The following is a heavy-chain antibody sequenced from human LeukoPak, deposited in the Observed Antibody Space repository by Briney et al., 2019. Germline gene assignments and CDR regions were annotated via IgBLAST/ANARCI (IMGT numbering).Heavy chain of an antibody. Sequence: GGSLRLSCAASGFTFDDYAMTWLRQVPGKGLEWVSGINWNAGSTGYADSVKGRFTISRDNAKNSLYLQMNSLRAEDTASYHCARVRGSTVVTPTSYYFDYWGQGTLVTVSS. D-gene: IGHD4-23*01. CDR1: GFTFDDYA. CDR3: ARVRGSTVVTPTSYYFDY. CDR2: INWNAGST. J-gene: IGHJ4*02. V-gene: IGHV3-20*01.